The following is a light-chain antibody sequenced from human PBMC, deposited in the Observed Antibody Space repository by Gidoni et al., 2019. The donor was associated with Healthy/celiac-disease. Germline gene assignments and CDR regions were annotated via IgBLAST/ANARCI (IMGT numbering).Light chain of an antibody. CDR3: QQYGSSPPFT. J-gene: IGKJ3*01. CDR1: QSVSSSY. CDR2: GAS. V-gene: IGKV3-20*01. Sequence: EIVLTQSPGTLSLSPGERATLSCRASQSVSSSYLAWYQPKPGQAPRLLIYGASSRATGIPDRFSGSGSGTDFTLTISRLEPEDFAVYYCQQYGSSPPFTFXPXTKVXIK.